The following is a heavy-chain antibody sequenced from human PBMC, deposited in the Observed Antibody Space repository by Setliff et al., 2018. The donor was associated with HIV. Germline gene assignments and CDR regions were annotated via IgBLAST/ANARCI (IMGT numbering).Heavy chain of an antibody. CDR1: GESLSGYS. D-gene: IGHD1-1*01. CDR2: INHSGST. Sequence: SETLSLTCGVYGESLSGYSWNWIRQPPGKGMEWIGEINHSGSTNYKPSLKSRVTISVDTSKNHFSLSLSSVTAADTAVYYCARRGWNAYKAFDHWGQGALVTSPQ. J-gene: IGHJ4*02. CDR3: ARRGWNAYKAFDH. V-gene: IGHV4-34*01.